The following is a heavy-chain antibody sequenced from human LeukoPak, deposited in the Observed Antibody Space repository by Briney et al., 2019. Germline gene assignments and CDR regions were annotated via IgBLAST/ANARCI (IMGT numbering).Heavy chain of an antibody. CDR1: GGSISNYH. D-gene: IGHD6-13*01. J-gene: IGHJ4*02. CDR3: ARPTAGGYFDY. V-gene: IGHV4-59*01. CDR2: IYYSGST. Sequence: SETLSLTCTVSGGSISNYHWSWIRQPPGKGLEWIGYIYYSGSTNYNPSLKSRVTISVDTSKNQFSLKLSSVTAADTAVYYCARPTAGGYFDYWGQGTLVTVSS.